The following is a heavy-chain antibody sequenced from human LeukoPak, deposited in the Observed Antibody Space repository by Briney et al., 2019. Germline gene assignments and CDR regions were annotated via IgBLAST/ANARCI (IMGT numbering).Heavy chain of an antibody. D-gene: IGHD6-13*01. CDR1: GGSISSGGYY. J-gene: IGHJ4*02. CDR2: IYHSGST. Sequence: SETLSLTCTVSGGSISSGGYYWSWIRQPPGKGLEWIGYIYHSGSTYYNPSLKSRVTISVDRSKNQFSLKLSSVTAADTAVYYCARVAAGALNFDYWGQGTLVTVSS. V-gene: IGHV4-30-2*01. CDR3: ARVAAGALNFDY.